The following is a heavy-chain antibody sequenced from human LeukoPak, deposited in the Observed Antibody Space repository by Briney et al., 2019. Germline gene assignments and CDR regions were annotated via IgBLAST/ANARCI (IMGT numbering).Heavy chain of an antibody. Sequence: GGSLRLSCAASGFTFSSYWMHWFRQPPGKGLVWFSRINSVGSITTYADSVRGRFTIPRANAKSTLYLQMNSLRAENTAVIYVASSTQISKYADYWGQGALVTVSS. V-gene: IGHV3-74*01. D-gene: IGHD2-2*01. J-gene: IGHJ4*02. CDR3: ASSTQISKYADY. CDR1: GFTFSSYW. CDR2: INSVGSIT.